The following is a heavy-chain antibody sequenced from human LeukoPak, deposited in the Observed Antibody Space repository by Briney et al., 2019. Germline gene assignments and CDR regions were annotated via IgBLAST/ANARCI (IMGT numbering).Heavy chain of an antibody. CDR1: GVSISSSNSY. D-gene: IGHD3/OR15-3a*01. CDR3: ARQTGSGLFILP. CDR2: IYYSGNT. J-gene: IGHJ4*02. Sequence: SETLSLTCTVSGVSISSSNSYWGWIRQPPGKGLEWIGSIYYSGNTYYNASLKSQVSISIDTSKNQFSLRLTSVAAADTAVYYCARQTGSGLFILPGGQGTLVTVSS. V-gene: IGHV4-39*01.